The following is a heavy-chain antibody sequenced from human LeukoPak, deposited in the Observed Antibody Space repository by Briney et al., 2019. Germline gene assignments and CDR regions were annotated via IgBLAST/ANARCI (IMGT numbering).Heavy chain of an antibody. CDR1: GFTFSSYA. D-gene: IGHD3-3*01. Sequence: GGSLRLSRAASGFTFSSYAMSWVRQAPGKGLEWVSAISGSGGSTYYADSVKGRFTISRDNSKNTLYLQMNSLRAEDTAVYYCAKDRAYDFWSGYPDAFDIWGQGTMVTVSS. CDR3: AKDRAYDFWSGYPDAFDI. J-gene: IGHJ3*02. V-gene: IGHV3-23*01. CDR2: ISGSGGST.